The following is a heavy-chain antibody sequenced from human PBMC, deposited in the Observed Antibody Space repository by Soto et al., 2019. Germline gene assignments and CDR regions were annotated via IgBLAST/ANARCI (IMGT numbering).Heavy chain of an antibody. J-gene: IGHJ4*02. D-gene: IGHD6-19*01. CDR1: GFTFSSYG. Sequence: PGGSLRLSCAASGFTFSSYGMHWVRQAPAKGLEWVAVIWYDGSNKYYADSVKGRFTISRDNSKNTLYLQMNSLRAEDTAVYYCARDEMEQWLFTRGFDYWGQGTLVTVSS. V-gene: IGHV3-33*01. CDR3: ARDEMEQWLFTRGFDY. CDR2: IWYDGSNK.